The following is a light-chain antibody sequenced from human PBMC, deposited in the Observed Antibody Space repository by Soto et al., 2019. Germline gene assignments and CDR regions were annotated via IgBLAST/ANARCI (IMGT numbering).Light chain of an antibody. J-gene: IGKJ5*01. CDR3: QQRYMDPLT. Sequence: DIQMTQSPSSLSASVGNRVTITCRASQSISTYLNWYQKKPGKAPNLLIYDASRLQSGVPSRFSGSGGGTDFTLSISSVQPEDFATYFCQQRYMDPLTFGQGTQLEI. V-gene: IGKV1-39*01. CDR1: QSISTY. CDR2: DAS.